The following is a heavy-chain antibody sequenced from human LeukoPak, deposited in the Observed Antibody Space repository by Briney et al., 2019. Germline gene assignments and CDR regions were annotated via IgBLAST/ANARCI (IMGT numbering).Heavy chain of an antibody. D-gene: IGHD6-19*01. CDR3: ARAGAVADYYYYYYMDV. V-gene: IGHV3-7*01. Sequence: PGGSLRLSCAASGFTFSSYWMSWVRQAPGKGLEWVANIKQDGSEKYYVDSVKGRFTISRDNAKNSLYLQMNSLRAEDTAVYYCARAGAVADYYYYYYMDVWGKGTTVTVSS. J-gene: IGHJ6*03. CDR2: IKQDGSEK. CDR1: GFTFSSYW.